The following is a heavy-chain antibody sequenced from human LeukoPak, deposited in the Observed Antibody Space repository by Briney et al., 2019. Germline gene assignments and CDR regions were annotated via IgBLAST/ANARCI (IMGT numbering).Heavy chain of an antibody. CDR2: INADGGST. Sequence: PGGSLRLSCAASGFTFSSYWMHWVRQAPGKGLVWVPHINADGGSTSYADSVKGRFTISRDNAKNTLYLHMNSLRAEDTAVYYCARLYASGSSDYWGQGTLVTVSS. CDR3: ARLYASGSSDY. CDR1: GFTFSSYW. J-gene: IGHJ4*02. V-gene: IGHV3-74*01. D-gene: IGHD3-10*01.